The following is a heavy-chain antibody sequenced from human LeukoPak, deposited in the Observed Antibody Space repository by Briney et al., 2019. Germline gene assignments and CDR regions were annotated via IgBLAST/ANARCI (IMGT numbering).Heavy chain of an antibody. Sequence: SETLSLTCTVPGGSISSYYWSWIRQPPGKGLEWIGYIYYSGSTNYNPSLKSRVTISVDTSKNQFSLKLSSVTAADTAVYYCARHVHWFDPWGQGTLVTVSS. D-gene: IGHD3-10*02. CDR2: IYYSGST. J-gene: IGHJ5*02. CDR3: ARHVHWFDP. CDR1: GGSISSYY. V-gene: IGHV4-59*08.